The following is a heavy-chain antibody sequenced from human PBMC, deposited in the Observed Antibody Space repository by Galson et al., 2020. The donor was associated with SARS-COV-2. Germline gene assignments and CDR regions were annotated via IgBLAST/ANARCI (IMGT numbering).Heavy chain of an antibody. CDR1: GFPFSSYA. Sequence: GGSLRLSCAASGFPFSSYAMSWVRQAPGKGLEWVSAISGSGGSTYYADSVKGRFTISRDNSKNTLYLQMNSLRAEDTAVYYCAKVQYSYGYLDRYFDYWGQGTLVTVSS. CDR2: ISGSGGST. D-gene: IGHD5-18*01. J-gene: IGHJ4*02. V-gene: IGHV3-23*01. CDR3: AKVQYSYGYLDRYFDY.